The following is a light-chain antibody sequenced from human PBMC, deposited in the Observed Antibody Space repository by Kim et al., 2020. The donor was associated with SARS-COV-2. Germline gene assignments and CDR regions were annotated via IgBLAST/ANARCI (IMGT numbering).Light chain of an antibody. J-gene: IGKJ4*01. V-gene: IGKV1-6*01. CDR1: QGIRND. CDR2: VAS. CDR3: LQDYNYPLT. Sequence: AVQMTQSPSSLSASVGDRVTITCRASQGIRNDLGWYQQKPGKAPKLLIYVASSLQSGVPSRFSGSGSGTDFTLTISSLQPEDFATYYCLQDYNYPLTFGGGTKVDIK.